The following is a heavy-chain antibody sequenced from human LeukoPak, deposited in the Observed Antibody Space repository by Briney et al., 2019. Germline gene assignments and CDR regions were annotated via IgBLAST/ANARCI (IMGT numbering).Heavy chain of an antibody. CDR2: IYTSGST. D-gene: IGHD3-3*01. J-gene: IGHJ5*02. Sequence: PSETLSLTCTVSGGSISSYYWSWIRQPPGKGLEWIGYIYTSGSTNYNPSLKSRVTISVDTSKNQFSLKLSSVTAADTAVYYCARRGRFLEWFDPWGRGTLVTVSS. CDR1: GGSISSYY. CDR3: ARRGRFLEWFDP. V-gene: IGHV4-4*09.